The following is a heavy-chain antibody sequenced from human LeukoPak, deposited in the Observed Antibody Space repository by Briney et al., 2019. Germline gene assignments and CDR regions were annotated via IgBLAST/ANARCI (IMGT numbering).Heavy chain of an antibody. D-gene: IGHD3-22*01. J-gene: IGHJ4*02. CDR3: VLGYYDSSGYNDY. V-gene: IGHV4-38-2*02. Sequence: SETLSLTCTVSGYSISSGYYWGWIRQPPGKGLGWIGSIYHSGSTYYNPSLKSRVTISVDTSKNQFSLKLSSVTAADTAVYYCVLGYYDSSGYNDYWGQGTLFTVSS. CDR1: GYSISSGYY. CDR2: IYHSGST.